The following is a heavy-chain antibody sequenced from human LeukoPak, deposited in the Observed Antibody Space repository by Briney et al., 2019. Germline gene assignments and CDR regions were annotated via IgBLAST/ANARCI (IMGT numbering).Heavy chain of an antibody. CDR3: ARDGYGNNYMDV. D-gene: IGHD1/OR15-1a*01. CDR1: GFTVSSNF. V-gene: IGHV3-53*01. CDR2: IYSGGTT. J-gene: IGHJ6*03. Sequence: GGSLRLSCAASGFTVSSNFMSWVRQAPGKGLEWVSVIYSGGTTFYADSVKGRFTISRDNSKNTLSLQMNSLRAEDTAVYYCARDGYGNNYMDVWGKGTTVTVSS.